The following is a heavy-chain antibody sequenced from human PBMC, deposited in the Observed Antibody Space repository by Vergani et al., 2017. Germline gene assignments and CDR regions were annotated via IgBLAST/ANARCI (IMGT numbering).Heavy chain of an antibody. CDR3: ARVGIVATIRAPWYFDY. J-gene: IGHJ4*02. Sequence: QVQLQESGPGLVKPPGTLSLTCAVSGGSISSSNWWSWVRQPPGQGLAWIWEIYHSGSTNYNPSLKSRVTISVDKSKNQFSLKLSSVTAADTAVYYCARVGIVATIRAPWYFDYWGQGTLVTVSS. CDR2: IYHSGST. D-gene: IGHD5-12*01. V-gene: IGHV4-4*03. CDR1: GGSISSSNW.